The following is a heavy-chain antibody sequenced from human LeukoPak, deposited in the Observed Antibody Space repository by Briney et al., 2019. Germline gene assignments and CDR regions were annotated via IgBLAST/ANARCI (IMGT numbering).Heavy chain of an antibody. CDR1: GFTFSSYG. CDR2: IRYDGSNK. V-gene: IGHV3-30*02. CDR3: SKTYKYYYYYYMDV. Sequence: GGPLRLSCAASGFTFSSYGMHWVREAPGKGLEGVAYIRYDGSNKYYADSVKGRFAISRDNFKNPLYLQINSLRAEDTAVYYCSKTYKYYYYYYMDVWGKGTTVSISS. J-gene: IGHJ6*03. D-gene: IGHD1-1*01.